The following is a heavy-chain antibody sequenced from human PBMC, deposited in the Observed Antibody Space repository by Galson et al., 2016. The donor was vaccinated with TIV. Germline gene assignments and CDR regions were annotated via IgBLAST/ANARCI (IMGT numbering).Heavy chain of an antibody. Sequence: SLRLSCAASGFTVSNNYMSWVRQAPGKGLEWVSIIYSTGRTHYADSVKGRLTISRDNSKNTLFLQMNSLRAEDTAVYFCARAPPEGYNWNQYFQHWGQGTRVTVSS. V-gene: IGHV3-53*01. D-gene: IGHD1-20*01. J-gene: IGHJ1*01. CDR3: ARAPPEGYNWNQYFQH. CDR2: IYSTGRT. CDR1: GFTVSNNY.